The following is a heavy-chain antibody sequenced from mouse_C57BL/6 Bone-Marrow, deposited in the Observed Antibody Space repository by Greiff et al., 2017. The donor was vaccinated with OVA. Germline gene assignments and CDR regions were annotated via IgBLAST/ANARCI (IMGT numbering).Heavy chain of an antibody. CDR3: ASNPVRRSWFGG. V-gene: IGHV1-55*01. Sequence: QVQLQQPGAELVKPGASVKMSCKASGYTFTSYWITWVKQRPGQGLEWIGDIYPGSGSTNYNEKFKSKATLTVDTSSSTAYLQLSSLTSEDSAVYYCASNPVRRSWFGGWGPGTLVTAAA. D-gene: IGHD3-2*02. J-gene: IGHJ3*01. CDR1: GYTFTSYW. CDR2: IYPGSGST.